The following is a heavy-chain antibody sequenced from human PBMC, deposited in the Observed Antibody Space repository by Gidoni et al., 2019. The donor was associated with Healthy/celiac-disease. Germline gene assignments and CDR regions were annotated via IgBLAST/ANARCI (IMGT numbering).Heavy chain of an antibody. V-gene: IGHV3-21*01. J-gene: IGHJ4*02. Sequence: EVQLVESGGGLVKPGGSLRLSCAASGFTFSSYSMNWVRQAPGKGLEWVSSISSSSSYIYYADSVKGRFTISRDNAKNSLYLQMNSLRAEDTAVYYCARDAVGGWLQLWEGGGFDYWGQGTLVTVSS. CDR3: ARDAVGGWLQLWEGGGFDY. D-gene: IGHD5-12*01. CDR2: ISSSSSYI. CDR1: GFTFSSYS.